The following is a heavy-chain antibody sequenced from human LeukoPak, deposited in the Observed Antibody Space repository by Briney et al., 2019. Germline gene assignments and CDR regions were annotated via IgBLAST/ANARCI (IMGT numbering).Heavy chain of an antibody. Sequence: SETLSLTCTVSGGSISSHYWSWIRQPPGKGLEWNGYIYYSGSTNYNPSLKSRVTISVDTSKNQFSLKLSSVTAADTAVYYCASGGDYGYYYYMDVWGKGTTVTVSS. CDR1: GGSISSHY. CDR3: ASGGDYGYYYYMDV. V-gene: IGHV4-59*11. CDR2: IYYSGST. D-gene: IGHD3-16*01. J-gene: IGHJ6*03.